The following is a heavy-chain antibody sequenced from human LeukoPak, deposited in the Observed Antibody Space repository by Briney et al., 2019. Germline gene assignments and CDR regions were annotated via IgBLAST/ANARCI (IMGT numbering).Heavy chain of an antibody. CDR1: GFTLNNAW. Sequence: PGGSLRLSCAISGFTLNNAWMNWVRQAPGKGLEWVASINPDGNKKYSADSVKGRFTISRDNAENSLYLQVNSLRVEDTAFYYCARDLAYSRLDYWGQGMLVTVSS. J-gene: IGHJ4*02. CDR2: INPDGNKK. D-gene: IGHD5-18*01. CDR3: ARDLAYSRLDY. V-gene: IGHV3-7*01.